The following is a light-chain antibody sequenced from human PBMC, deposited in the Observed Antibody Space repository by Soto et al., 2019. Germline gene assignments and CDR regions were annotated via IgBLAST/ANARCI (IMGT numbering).Light chain of an antibody. CDR1: SSVVGGYDR. CDR2: EVT. CDR3: SSFTTSNTYV. Sequence: QSALTQPPSVSGSPGQSVTISCTGTSSVVGGYDRVSWYQQPPGTAPKLMIYEVTYRPSGVPDRFSGSKSGNTASLTISGLQAEDEADYYCSSFTTSNTYVFGTGTKLTVL. J-gene: IGLJ1*01. V-gene: IGLV2-18*02.